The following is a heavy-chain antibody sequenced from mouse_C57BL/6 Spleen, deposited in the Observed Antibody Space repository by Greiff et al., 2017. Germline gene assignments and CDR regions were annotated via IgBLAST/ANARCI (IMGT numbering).Heavy chain of an antibody. J-gene: IGHJ2*01. Sequence: EVKLVESGEGLVKPGGSLKLSCAASGFTFSSYAMSWVRQTPEKRLEWVAYISSGGDYIYYADTVKGRFTISRDNARNTLYLQMSSLKSEDTAMYYCTRDRGTTVVADYWGQGTTLTVSS. CDR1: GFTFSSYA. D-gene: IGHD1-1*01. CDR3: TRDRGTTVVADY. CDR2: ISSGGDYI. V-gene: IGHV5-9-1*02.